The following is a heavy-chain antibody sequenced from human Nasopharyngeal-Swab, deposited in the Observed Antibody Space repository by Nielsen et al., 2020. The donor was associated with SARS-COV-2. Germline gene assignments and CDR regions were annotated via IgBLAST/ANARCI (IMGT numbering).Heavy chain of an antibody. V-gene: IGHV4-34*01. CDR2: INHSGST. J-gene: IGHJ4*02. CDR3: ARGGMDTGYYFDY. D-gene: IGHD5-18*01. CDR1: GFTFSSYS. Sequence: ESLKISCAASGFTFSSYSMNWVRQAPGKGLEWIGEINHSGSTNYNPSLKSRVTISVDTSKNQFSLKLSSVTAADTAVYYCARGGMDTGYYFDYWGQGTLVTVSS.